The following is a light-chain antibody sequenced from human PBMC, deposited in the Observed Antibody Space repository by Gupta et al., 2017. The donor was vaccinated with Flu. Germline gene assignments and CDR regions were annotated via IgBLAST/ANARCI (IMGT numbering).Light chain of an antibody. CDR3: QQDNSYPWT. V-gene: IGKV1-5*03. Sequence: DIQMTQSPSTLSASIRDRVTVTCRASQSISSWLAWYQQKPGKAPKLLIYKASSLESGVPSRFSGSGSGTEFTLTISSLQPDDFATYYFQQDNSYPWTFGQGTKVEIK. CDR2: KAS. CDR1: QSISSW. J-gene: IGKJ1*01.